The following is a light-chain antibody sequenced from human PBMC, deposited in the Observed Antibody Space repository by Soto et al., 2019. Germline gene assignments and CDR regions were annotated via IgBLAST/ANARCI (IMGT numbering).Light chain of an antibody. Sequence: QSALTQPASVSGSRGQSITISCTGTSSDVGGYNYVSWYQQYPDKAPKLMIYEVSNRPSGVSNRFSGSKSGNTASLTISGLQAEDEADYYCSSYRSSSTLSVFGTGTKVTVL. CDR3: SSYRSSSTLSV. CDR2: EVS. J-gene: IGLJ1*01. V-gene: IGLV2-14*01. CDR1: SSDVGGYNY.